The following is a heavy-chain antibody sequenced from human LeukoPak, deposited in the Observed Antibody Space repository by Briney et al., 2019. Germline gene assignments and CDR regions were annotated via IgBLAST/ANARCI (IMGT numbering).Heavy chain of an antibody. V-gene: IGHV4-39*01. D-gene: IGHD3-22*01. CDR1: GGSISSSDYY. CDR2: IYYSGTT. Sequence: SETLSLTCSVSGGSISSSDYYWGWIRQPPGKGLEWIGSIYYSGTTYYNPSLKIRVIISVDTSKNQFSLKLSSVTAADTAVYYCAAYYYDSRESEYWGQGTLVTVSS. J-gene: IGHJ4*02. CDR3: AAYYYDSRESEY.